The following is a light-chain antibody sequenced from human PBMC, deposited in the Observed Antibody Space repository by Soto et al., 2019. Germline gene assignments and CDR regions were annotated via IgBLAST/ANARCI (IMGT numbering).Light chain of an antibody. CDR2: GAS. V-gene: IGKV3-20*01. J-gene: IGKJ4*01. CDR3: QQDSSWPLT. CDR1: QSVSSSY. Sequence: EIVLTQSPATLSVPPGERATLSCRASQSVSSSYLAWYQQQPGQAPRLLIYGASSRATGIPDRFSGSGSGTAFTLSISSLEPEAFEVYYCQQDSSWPLTFGGGTKVDIK.